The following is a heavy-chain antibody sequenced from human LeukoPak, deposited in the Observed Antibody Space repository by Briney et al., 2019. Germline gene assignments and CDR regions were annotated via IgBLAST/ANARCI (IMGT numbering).Heavy chain of an antibody. J-gene: IGHJ4*02. CDR1: GGSFSDYY. Sequence: SETLSLTCAVYGGSFSDYYWTWIRQPPGKGLEWVGEINHSGSPNNNPSLKSRVSISFDTSKNQFSLKLTSVTAADTAVYYCGSRRTAMFGVIKGPIDYWGQGTLVTVSS. CDR3: GSRRTAMFGVIKGPIDY. D-gene: IGHD3-3*01. CDR2: INHSGSP. V-gene: IGHV4-34*01.